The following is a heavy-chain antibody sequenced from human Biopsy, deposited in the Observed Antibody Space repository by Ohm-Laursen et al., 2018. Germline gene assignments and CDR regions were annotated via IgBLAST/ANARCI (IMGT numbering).Heavy chain of an antibody. CDR2: MYYSGST. V-gene: IGHV4-31*03. D-gene: IGHD3-9*01. J-gene: IGHJ5*02. CDR1: GGSISSGGYY. Sequence: TLSLTCTVSGGSISSGGYYWGWIRQHLGKGLEWIGHMYYSGSTYYNPSLKSRITISVDTSKNQFSLKLSSVTAADTAVYYCAGLVTGFIDPWGQGTLVTVSS. CDR3: AGLVTGFIDP.